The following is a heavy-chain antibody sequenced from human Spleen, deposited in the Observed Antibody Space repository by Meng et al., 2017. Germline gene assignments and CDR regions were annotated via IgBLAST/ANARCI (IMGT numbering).Heavy chain of an antibody. D-gene: IGHD3-10*01. Sequence: SCTVSGGSISSGGYYWSWIRQHPGKGLEWIGYIYYSGSTYYNPSLKSRVTISVDTSKNQFSLKLSSVTAADTAVYYCARDRSWGSMVRGVAQGYGMDVWGQGTTVTVSS. CDR2: IYYSGST. CDR1: GGSISSGGYY. V-gene: IGHV4-31*02. CDR3: ARDRSWGSMVRGVAQGYGMDV. J-gene: IGHJ6*02.